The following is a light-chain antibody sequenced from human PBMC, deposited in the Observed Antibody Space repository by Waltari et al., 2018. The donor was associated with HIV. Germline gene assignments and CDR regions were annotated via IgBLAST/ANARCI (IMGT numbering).Light chain of an antibody. V-gene: IGLV2-8*01. CDR1: DHNINYYKS. CDR3: SSFAGTNKL. CDR2: EVT. Sequence: QSALTQPPSASGSPGQSVNISCTGGDHNINYYKSVSWYQQHSDKPPKLIIFEVTKRPSGVPDRFSGSRSGNTASLFVSGLQPEDEATYFCSSFAGTNKLFGGGTKLTVL. J-gene: IGLJ2*01.